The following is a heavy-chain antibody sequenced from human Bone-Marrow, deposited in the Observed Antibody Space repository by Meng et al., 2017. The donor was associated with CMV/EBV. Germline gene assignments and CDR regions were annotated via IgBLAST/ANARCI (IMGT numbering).Heavy chain of an antibody. J-gene: IGHJ4*02. V-gene: IGHV3-21*01. CDR1: GFTFSSYP. D-gene: IGHD5-18*01. Sequence: SGFTFSSYPMNWVRQAPGKGLEWVSSISSSSSFKYYADSVKGRFAISRDNAKNSLYLQMNSLRAEDTAVYYCARDPAGYSYGYSDYWGQGTLVTVSS. CDR3: ARDPAGYSYGYSDY. CDR2: ISSSSSFK.